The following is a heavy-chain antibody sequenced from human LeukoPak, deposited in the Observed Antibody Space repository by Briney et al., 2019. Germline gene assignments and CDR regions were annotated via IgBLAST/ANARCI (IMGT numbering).Heavy chain of an antibody. V-gene: IGHV4-59*01. CDR3: ARTQYDFWSGYFDY. Sequence: SETLSLTCTVSGGSISSYYWSWIRQPPGKGLEWIGYIYYSGSTNYNPSLKSRVTISVDTSKNQFSLKLSSVTAADTAVYYCARTQYDFWSGYFDYWGQGTLVTVSS. D-gene: IGHD3-3*01. CDR2: IYYSGST. J-gene: IGHJ4*02. CDR1: GGSISSYY.